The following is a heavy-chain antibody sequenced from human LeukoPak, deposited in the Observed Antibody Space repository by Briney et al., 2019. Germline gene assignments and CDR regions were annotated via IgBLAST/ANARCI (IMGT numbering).Heavy chain of an antibody. D-gene: IGHD6-19*01. CDR1: GFTFSSYA. CDR3: AKGKYSSGGVPDY. J-gene: IGHJ4*02. CDR2: ISGSGGST. Sequence: GGSLRLSCAASGFTFSSYAMSWVRQAPGKGLEWVSAISGSGGSTYYADSVKGRFTVSRDNSKNTLYLQINSLRGEDTAVYYCAKGKYSSGGVPDYWGQGTLVTVSS. V-gene: IGHV3-23*01.